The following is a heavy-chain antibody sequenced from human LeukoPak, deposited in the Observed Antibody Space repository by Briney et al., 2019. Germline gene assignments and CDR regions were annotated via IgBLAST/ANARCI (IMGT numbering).Heavy chain of an antibody. V-gene: IGHV1-69-2*01. CDR1: GYTFTDYY. CDR3: ARERSSGRDSPPDY. Sequence: ASVKVSCKVSGYTFTDYYMHWVQQAPGKGLEWMGLVDPEDGETIYAEKFQGRVTITADTSTDTAYMELSSLRSEDTAVYYCARERSSGRDSPPDYWGQGTLVTVSS. J-gene: IGHJ4*02. CDR2: VDPEDGET. D-gene: IGHD6-19*01.